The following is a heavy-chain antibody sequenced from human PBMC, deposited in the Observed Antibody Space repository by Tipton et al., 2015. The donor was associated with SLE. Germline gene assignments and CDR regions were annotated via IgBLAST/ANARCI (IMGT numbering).Heavy chain of an antibody. J-gene: IGHJ6*02. CDR2: IKHDRSEK. D-gene: IGHD3-3*01. CDR1: GFTFSSYW. CDR3: ARDNDFWGASYGYYYYGMDV. V-gene: IGHV3-7*01. Sequence: GSLRLSCVASGFTFSSYWMTWVRQAPGKGLEWVANIKHDRSEKNYVDSVEGRFTISRDNAKNSVYLQMNSLRAEDTAVYYCARDNDFWGASYGYYYYGMDVWGQGTTVTVSS.